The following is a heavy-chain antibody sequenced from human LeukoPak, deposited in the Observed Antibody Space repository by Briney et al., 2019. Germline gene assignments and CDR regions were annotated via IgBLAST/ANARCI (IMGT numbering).Heavy chain of an antibody. J-gene: IGHJ3*02. Sequence: SVKVSCKASGGTFSSYAISWVRQAPGQGLEWRGGIIPIFGTANYAQKFQGRVTITADESTSTAYMELSSLRSEDTAVYYCARDGKGYCSGGSCYNAFDIWGQGTMVTVSS. D-gene: IGHD2-15*01. V-gene: IGHV1-69*01. CDR2: IIPIFGTA. CDR3: ARDGKGYCSGGSCYNAFDI. CDR1: GGTFSSYA.